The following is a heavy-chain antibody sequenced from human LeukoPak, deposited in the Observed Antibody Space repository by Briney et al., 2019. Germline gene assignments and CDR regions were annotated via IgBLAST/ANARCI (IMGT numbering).Heavy chain of an antibody. D-gene: IGHD2-2*01. V-gene: IGHV4-31*03. Sequence: SETLSLTCTVSGGSISSGGYYWSWIRQHPGKGLEWIGYSYYSGSTYYNPSLKSRVSISVDTSKNQFSLKLSSVTAADTAVYYCARGSEPCSSTSCYYAFDIWGQGTMVTVSS. CDR1: GGSISSGGYY. CDR2: SYYSGST. CDR3: ARGSEPCSSTSCYYAFDI. J-gene: IGHJ3*02.